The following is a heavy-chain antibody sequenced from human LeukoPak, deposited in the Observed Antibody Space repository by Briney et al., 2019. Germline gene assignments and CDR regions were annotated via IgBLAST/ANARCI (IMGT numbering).Heavy chain of an antibody. Sequence: SETLSLTCTVSGGSISISGYYWGWIRQPPGKGLEWIASIYYSGSTYYNPSLKSRITISVDTPKNQFSLKLSSVTAADTAVYYCARQYANYHIRYFDYWGQGTLVTVSS. CDR1: GGSISISGYY. D-gene: IGHD4/OR15-4a*01. CDR2: IYYSGST. CDR3: ARQYANYHIRYFDY. J-gene: IGHJ4*02. V-gene: IGHV4-39*07.